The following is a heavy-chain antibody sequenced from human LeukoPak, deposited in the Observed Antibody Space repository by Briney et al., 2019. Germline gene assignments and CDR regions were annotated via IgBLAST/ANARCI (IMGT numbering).Heavy chain of an antibody. V-gene: IGHV3-7*04. Sequence: QPGRSLRLSCAASGFTFSSYWMSWVRQAPGKGLEGVAKIKQDGSEKNYVDSVKGRFTISRDNAKNSLYLQMNTLRAEDTAVYYCARDIDWSFDYWGQGTLVAVSS. J-gene: IGHJ4*02. CDR3: ARDIDWSFDY. CDR1: GFTFSSYW. D-gene: IGHD3-9*01. CDR2: IKQDGSEK.